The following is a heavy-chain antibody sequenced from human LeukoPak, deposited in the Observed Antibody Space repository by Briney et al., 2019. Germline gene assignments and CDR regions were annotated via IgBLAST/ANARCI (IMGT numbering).Heavy chain of an antibody. V-gene: IGHV3-7*01. Sequence: GGSLRLSCAASGFTFSSYWMTWVRQAPGKGLEWVANIKKDGSGKYYVDSLKGRFTISRDNAKNSLYLQMNSLRAEDTAVYYCARVGYSSSWSPSDYWCQGALVTVSS. J-gene: IGHJ4*02. CDR1: GFTFSSYW. D-gene: IGHD6-13*01. CDR3: ARVGYSSSWSPSDY. CDR2: IKKDGSGK.